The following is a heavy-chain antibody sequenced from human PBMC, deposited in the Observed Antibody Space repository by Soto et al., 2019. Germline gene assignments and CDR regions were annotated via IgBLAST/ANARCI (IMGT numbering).Heavy chain of an antibody. CDR1: GLTFSSYG. V-gene: IGHV3-33*01. CDR2: IWYDGSNK. Sequence: GGSLRLSCAASGLTFSSYGMHWVRQAPGKGLEWVAVIWYDGSNKYYADSVKGRFTISRDNSKNTLYLQMNSLRAEDTAVYYCARDKAVRYYYYGMDVWGQGTTVTVSS. CDR3: ARDKAVRYYYYGMDV. D-gene: IGHD4-4*01. J-gene: IGHJ6*02.